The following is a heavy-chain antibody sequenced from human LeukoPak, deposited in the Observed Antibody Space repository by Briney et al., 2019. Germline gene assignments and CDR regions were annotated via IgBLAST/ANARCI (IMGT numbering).Heavy chain of an antibody. D-gene: IGHD3-10*01. Sequence: GGSLRLSCAASGFTFSSYGMHWVRQAPGKGLEWVAVISYDGSNKYYADSVKGRFTISRDNSKNTLYLQMNSLRAEDTAVYYCLISGNAFDIWGQGTMVTVSS. CDR2: ISYDGSNK. J-gene: IGHJ3*02. V-gene: IGHV3-30*03. CDR1: GFTFSSYG. CDR3: LISGNAFDI.